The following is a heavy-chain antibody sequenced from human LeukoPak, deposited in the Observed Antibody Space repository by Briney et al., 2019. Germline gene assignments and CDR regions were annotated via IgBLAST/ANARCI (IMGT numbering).Heavy chain of an antibody. J-gene: IGHJ4*02. CDR1: GFTVSSNY. Sequence: GGSLRLSCAASGFTVSSNYMSWVRQAPGKGLEWVSVIYSGGSTYYADSVKGRFTISRDNAKNSLYLQMSSLRAEDTAMFYCARGHRYYYDSSGYYPVDYWGQGTPVTVSS. D-gene: IGHD3-22*01. CDR2: IYSGGST. CDR3: ARGHRYYYDSSGYYPVDY. V-gene: IGHV3-53*01.